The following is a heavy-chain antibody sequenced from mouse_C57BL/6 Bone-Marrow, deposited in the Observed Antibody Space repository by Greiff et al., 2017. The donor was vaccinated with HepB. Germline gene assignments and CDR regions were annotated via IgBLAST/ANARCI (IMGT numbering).Heavy chain of an antibody. J-gene: IGHJ4*01. V-gene: IGHV6-6*01. CDR2: IRNKANNHAT. Sequence: EVMLVESGGGLVQPGGSMKLSCAASGFTFSDAWMDWVRQSPEKGLEWVAEIRNKANNHATYYAESVKGRFTISRDDSKSSVYLQMNSLRAEDTGIYYCTRRGFTTVARMDYWGQGTSVTVSS. CDR1: GFTFSDAW. CDR3: TRRGFTTVARMDY. D-gene: IGHD1-1*01.